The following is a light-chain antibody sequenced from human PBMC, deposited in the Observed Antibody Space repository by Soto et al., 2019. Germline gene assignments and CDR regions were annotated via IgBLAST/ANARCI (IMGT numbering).Light chain of an antibody. CDR3: QQYGSSPRS. CDR1: QSVSSSS. V-gene: IGKV3-20*01. Sequence: EIVLTQYPGTLSLSPGERATLFCMASQSVSSSSLAWYQQKPGQAPRLLMYGASSRATGIPDRFSGSGSGTDFTLTIRTLEPEDFAVYYCQQYGSSPRSFGQGAKVDIK. J-gene: IGKJ1*01. CDR2: GAS.